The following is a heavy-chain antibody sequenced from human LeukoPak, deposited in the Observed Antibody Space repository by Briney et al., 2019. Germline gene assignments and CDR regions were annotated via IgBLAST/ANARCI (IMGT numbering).Heavy chain of an antibody. CDR1: GVSISSSNSY. Sequence: SETLSLTCTVSGVSISSSNSYWGWIRQPPGKGLEWIGSIYYSGNTYYNASLKSQVSISIDTSKNQFSLRLTSVTAADTAVYYCARAINDYSNYEVLTDNWFDPWGQGTLVTVSS. CDR3: ARAINDYSNYEVLTDNWFDP. V-gene: IGHV4-39*01. CDR2: IYYSGNT. D-gene: IGHD4-11*01. J-gene: IGHJ5*02.